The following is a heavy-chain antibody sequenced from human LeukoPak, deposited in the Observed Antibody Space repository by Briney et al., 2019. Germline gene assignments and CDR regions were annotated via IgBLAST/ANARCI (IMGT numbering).Heavy chain of an antibody. D-gene: IGHD6-19*01. V-gene: IGHV3-23*01. CDR1: GFTFSNHA. CDR3: AKGSGSGWYGWFAP. Sequence: GESLRLFCAASGFTFSNHATYWVRHAPGKGLQCVSSIDASGGATYYADSVEGLFTISRDNSKNTFYLQMNSLSAENTAVYSCAKGSGSGWYGWFAPWGQGTLVTVSS. J-gene: IGHJ5*02. CDR2: IDASGGAT.